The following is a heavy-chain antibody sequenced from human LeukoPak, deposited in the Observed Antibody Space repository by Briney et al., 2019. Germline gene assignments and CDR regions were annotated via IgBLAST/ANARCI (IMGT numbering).Heavy chain of an antibody. D-gene: IGHD2-21*02. Sequence: ASVKVSCKASGYTFTSYGISWVRQAPGQGLEWMGWISAYNGNTNYAQKLQGRVTMTTDTSTSTAYMELRSLRSDDTAVYYRARDRGAYCGGDCQGDYWGQGTLVTVSS. CDR2: ISAYNGNT. CDR3: ARDRGAYCGGDCQGDY. V-gene: IGHV1-18*01. J-gene: IGHJ4*02. CDR1: GYTFTSYG.